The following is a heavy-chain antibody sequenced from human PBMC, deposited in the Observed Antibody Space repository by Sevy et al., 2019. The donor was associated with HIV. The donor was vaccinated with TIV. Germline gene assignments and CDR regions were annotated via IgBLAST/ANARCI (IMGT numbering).Heavy chain of an antibody. CDR3: VRGPNCGVGGCQQISPYCLDV. Sequence: GGSLRLSCAASGFTFSDHYVDWVRQAPGKGLEWVGRIRNRPNSYTAESTASEKGRFTISRDNSRNSVYLQMNSLKTQDSAVYYCVRGPNCGVGGCQQISPYCLDVWGKWATVTVSS. V-gene: IGHV3-72*01. CDR2: IRNRPNSYTA. CDR1: GFTFSDHY. J-gene: IGHJ6*03. D-gene: IGHD2-15*01.